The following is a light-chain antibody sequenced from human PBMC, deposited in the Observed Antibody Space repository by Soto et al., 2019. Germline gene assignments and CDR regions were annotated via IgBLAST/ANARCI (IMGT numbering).Light chain of an antibody. V-gene: IGLV3-1*01. J-gene: IGLJ2*01. CDR2: LDT. CDR1: NLGDRY. CDR3: QAWDDTSGVV. Sequence: SYELTQPPSVSVSPGQTASITCSGANLGDRYACWYQQKPGQSPVLVIYLDTKLPSGIPERFSGSNSGNTATLTIRGTQAMDEAAYYPQAWDDTSGVVFGGGTKLTVL.